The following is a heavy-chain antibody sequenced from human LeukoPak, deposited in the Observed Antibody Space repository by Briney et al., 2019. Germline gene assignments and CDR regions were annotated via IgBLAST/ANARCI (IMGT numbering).Heavy chain of an antibody. CDR2: ISYSGDST. CDR3: ASGTRLRYCSSTSCLGAFDI. D-gene: IGHD2-2*01. V-gene: IGHV3-23*01. Sequence: GGSLRLSCAASGFTFRSYSMNWVRQAPGKGLEWVSAISYSGDSTFYADSVKGRFAISRDNSQNTLYVQMNSLRAEDTAVYYCASGTRLRYCSSTSCLGAFDIWGQGTMVTVSS. J-gene: IGHJ3*02. CDR1: GFTFRSYS.